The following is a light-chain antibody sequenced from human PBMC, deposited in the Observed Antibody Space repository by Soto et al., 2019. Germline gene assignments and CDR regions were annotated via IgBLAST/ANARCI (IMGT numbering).Light chain of an antibody. J-gene: IGLJ2*01. CDR3: LSYTSSTTYVV. CDR1: FNDVGAYNY. V-gene: IGLV2-14*01. CDR2: EVS. Sequence: QSVLTQSASVSGSPGQSITISCTGTFNDVGAYNYVSWYQHHPGKAPKLIIYEVSNRPSGVSNRFSGSKSGNTASLTISGLQAEDEGDYYCLSYTSSTTYVVFGGGTKLTVL.